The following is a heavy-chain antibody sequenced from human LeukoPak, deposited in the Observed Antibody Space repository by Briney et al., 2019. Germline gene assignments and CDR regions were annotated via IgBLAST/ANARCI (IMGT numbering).Heavy chain of an antibody. CDR1: GFTFSTYG. J-gene: IGHJ6*02. CDR2: VRGSGSDT. V-gene: IGHV3-23*01. D-gene: IGHD2-15*01. CDR3: ARDSSCSGGSCYSWYYYGMDV. Sequence: RTGESLRLSCAPAGFTFSTYGMGWVRQAPGKGREWVSAVRGSGSDTYYADSVKGRFTIARDNSKHTVYLPMNSLRAEDTAVYYCARDSSCSGGSCYSWYYYGMDVWGQGTTVTVSS.